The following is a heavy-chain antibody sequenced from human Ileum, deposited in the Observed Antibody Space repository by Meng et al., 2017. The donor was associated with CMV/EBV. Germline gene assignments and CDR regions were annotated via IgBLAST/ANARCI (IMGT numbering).Heavy chain of an antibody. Sequence: ASVQVSCKASGYTFTSYYMHWVRQAPAQGLEWMGIINPSGGSTSYAQKFQGRVTITRDTSTGTVYMALSSLRSEDTAVYYCARDLITIFGVVTPGSMDVWGQGTTVTVSS. CDR2: INPSGGST. CDR1: GYTFTSYY. D-gene: IGHD3-3*01. CDR3: ARDLITIFGVVTPGSMDV. V-gene: IGHV1-46*01. J-gene: IGHJ6*02.